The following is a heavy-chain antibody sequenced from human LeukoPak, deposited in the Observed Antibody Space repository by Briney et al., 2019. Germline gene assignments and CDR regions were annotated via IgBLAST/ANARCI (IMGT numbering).Heavy chain of an antibody. D-gene: IGHD4-17*01. CDR1: GFTFRDYT. CDR3: ARASTEYAVTDGFDT. CDR2: VSLGCSYI. J-gene: IGHJ5*02. Sequence: GGSLRLSCAVSGFTFRDYTMNWVRQSPGKGLQWVSYVSLGCSYISYADSLKGRFTISRDDAKSSVYLEMTSLRGEDTAVYYCARASTEYAVTDGFDTWGPGTLVTVSS. V-gene: IGHV3-21*01.